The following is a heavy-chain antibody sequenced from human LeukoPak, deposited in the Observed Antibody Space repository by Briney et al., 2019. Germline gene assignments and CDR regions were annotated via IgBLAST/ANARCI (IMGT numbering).Heavy chain of an antibody. CDR1: GFTFSSYA. D-gene: IGHD2-8*02. Sequence: PGGSLRLSCAASGFTFSSYAMSWVRQAPGKGLEWVSAISGSGGSTYYADSVKGRFTISRDNSKNTLYLQMNSLRAEDTAVYYCAKQGRLVRYYYMDVWGKGTTVTVSS. V-gene: IGHV3-23*01. J-gene: IGHJ6*03. CDR2: ISGSGGST. CDR3: AKQGRLVRYYYMDV.